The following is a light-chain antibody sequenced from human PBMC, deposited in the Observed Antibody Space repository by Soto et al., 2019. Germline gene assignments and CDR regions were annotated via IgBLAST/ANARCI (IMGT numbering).Light chain of an antibody. J-gene: IGKJ1*01. CDR3: QQYNNWLGT. Sequence: EIVMTQSPATLSVSPGERATLSCRASQSVSINLAWYQQKPGQAPRLLIYGASTRATGIPARFSGSGSGTEFPLTISSLQSEDFAVYYCQQYNNWLGTFGQGTQVEIK. CDR2: GAS. V-gene: IGKV3-15*01. CDR1: QSVSIN.